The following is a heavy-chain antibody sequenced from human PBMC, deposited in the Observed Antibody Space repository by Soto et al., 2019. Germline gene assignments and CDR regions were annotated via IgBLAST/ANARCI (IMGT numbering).Heavy chain of an antibody. J-gene: IGHJ4*02. CDR2: ISYDGSNK. Sequence: ESGGGVVQPGRSLRLSCAASGFTFSSYGMHWVRQAPGKGLERVAVISYDGSNKYYADSVKGRFTISRDNSKNTLYLQMNSLRAEDTAVYYCAKDESPVKVLNTLLDYWGQGTLVTVSS. CDR3: AKDESPVKVLNTLLDY. D-gene: IGHD4-4*01. V-gene: IGHV3-30*18. CDR1: GFTFSSYG.